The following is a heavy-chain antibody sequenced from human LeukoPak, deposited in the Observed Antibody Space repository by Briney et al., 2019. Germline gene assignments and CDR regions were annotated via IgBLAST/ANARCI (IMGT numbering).Heavy chain of an antibody. J-gene: IGHJ5*02. CDR2: INPSGGST. Sequence: ASVKVSCKASGYTFTSYYMHWVRQAPGQGLEWMGIINPSGGSTSYAQKFQGRVTMTRDTSTSTVYMGLSSLRSEDTAVYYCARVGEFCSGGSCYLDPWGQGTLVTVSS. V-gene: IGHV1-46*01. CDR3: ARVGEFCSGGSCYLDP. D-gene: IGHD2-15*01. CDR1: GYTFTSYY.